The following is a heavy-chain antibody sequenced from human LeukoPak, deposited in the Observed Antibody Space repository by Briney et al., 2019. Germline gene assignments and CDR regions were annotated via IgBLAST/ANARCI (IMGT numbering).Heavy chain of an antibody. V-gene: IGHV3-21*01. D-gene: IGHD2-21*01. CDR1: GFTFSSYS. CDR3: ARVAVGTIDY. J-gene: IGHJ4*02. Sequence: GGSLRLSCAASGFTFSSYSMNWVRQAPGKGLGWVSSISSSSSYIYYADSVKGRFTISRDNAKNSLYLQMNSLRAEDTAVYYCARVAVGTIDYWGQGTLVTVSS. CDR2: ISSSSSYI.